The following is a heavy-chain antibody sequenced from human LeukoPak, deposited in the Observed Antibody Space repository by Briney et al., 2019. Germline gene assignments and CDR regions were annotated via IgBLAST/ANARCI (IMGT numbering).Heavy chain of an antibody. Sequence: PSETLSLTCTVSGYSISSGYYWGWIRQPAGKGLEWIGRIYTSGSTNYNPSLKSRVTMSVDTSKNQFSLKLSSVTAADTAVYYCARDPNYYDSSGYFYWGQGTLVTVSS. CDR3: ARDPNYYDSSGYFY. J-gene: IGHJ4*02. D-gene: IGHD3-22*01. V-gene: IGHV4-4*07. CDR1: GYSISSGYY. CDR2: IYTSGST.